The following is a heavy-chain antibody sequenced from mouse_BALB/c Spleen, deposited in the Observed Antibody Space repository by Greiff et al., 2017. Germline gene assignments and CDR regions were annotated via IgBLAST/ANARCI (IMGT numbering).Heavy chain of an antibody. J-gene: IGHJ2*01. CDR1: GFTFSSYA. CDR2: ISSGGSYT. Sequence: EVMLVESGGGLVKPGGSLKLSCAASGFTFSSYAMSWVRQTPEKRLEWVATISSGGSYTYYPDSVKGRFTISRDNAKNTLYLQMSSLRSEDTAMYYCARRPRQLGLDYGGQGTTRTVSS. V-gene: IGHV5-9-1*01. CDR3: ARRPRQLGLDY. D-gene: IGHD3-2*01.